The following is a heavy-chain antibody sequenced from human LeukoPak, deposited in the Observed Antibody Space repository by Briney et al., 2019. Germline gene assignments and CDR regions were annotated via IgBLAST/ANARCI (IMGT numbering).Heavy chain of an antibody. J-gene: IGHJ4*02. CDR2: ISSSSSYI. CDR1: GFTFSSYS. Sequence: GGSLRLSCAASGFTFSSYSMNWVRQAPGKGLEWVSSISSSSSYIYYADSVKGRFTISRDNAKNTLYLQMNSLRAEDTAVYYCASRSGRVGASNYWGQGTLVTVSS. CDR3: ASRSGRVGASNY. D-gene: IGHD1-26*01. V-gene: IGHV3-21*01.